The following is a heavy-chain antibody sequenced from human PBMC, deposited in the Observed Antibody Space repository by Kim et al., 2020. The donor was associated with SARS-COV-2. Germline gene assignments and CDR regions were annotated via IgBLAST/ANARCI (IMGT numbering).Heavy chain of an antibody. V-gene: IGHV5-51*01. CDR2: IYPGDSDT. CDR1: GYSFTSYW. Sequence: GESLKISCKGSGYSFTSYWIGWVRQMPGKGLEWMGIIYPGDSDTRYSPSFQGQVTISADKSISTAYLQWSSLKASDTAMYYCARSLVVPAAIDYYYYGMDVWGQGTTVTVSS. J-gene: IGHJ6*02. D-gene: IGHD2-2*01. CDR3: ARSLVVPAAIDYYYYGMDV.